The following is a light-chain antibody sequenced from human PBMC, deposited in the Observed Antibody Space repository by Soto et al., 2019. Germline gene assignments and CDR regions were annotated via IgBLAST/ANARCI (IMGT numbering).Light chain of an antibody. CDR1: QSISSY. Sequence: DMQITHSPSSLSASVIHRVTITCRASQSISSYLNWYQQKPGKAPKLLIYAASSLQSGVPSRFSGSGSGTDFTLTISSLQPEDFATYYCQQSYSTPITFGQGTRLEIK. V-gene: IGKV1-39*01. CDR2: AAS. J-gene: IGKJ5*01. CDR3: QQSYSTPIT.